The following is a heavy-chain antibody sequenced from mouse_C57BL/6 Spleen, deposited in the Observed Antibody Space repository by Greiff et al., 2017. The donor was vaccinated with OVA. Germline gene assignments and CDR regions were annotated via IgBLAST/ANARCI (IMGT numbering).Heavy chain of an antibody. V-gene: IGHV1-84*01. CDR1: GYTFTDYY. CDR2: IYPGSGNT. J-gene: IGHJ1*03. CDR3: ARSPIYYGSSYGYFDV. Sequence: QVQLKESGPELVKPGASVKISCKASGYTFTDYYINWVKQRPGQGLEWIGWIYPGSGNTKYTEKFKGKATLTVDTSSSTAYMQRSSLTSEDSAVYFCARSPIYYGSSYGYFDVWGTGTTVTVSS. D-gene: IGHD1-1*01.